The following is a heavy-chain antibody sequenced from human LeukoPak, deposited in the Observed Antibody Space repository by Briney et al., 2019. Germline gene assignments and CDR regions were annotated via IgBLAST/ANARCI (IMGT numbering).Heavy chain of an antibody. CDR2: INPSGGST. J-gene: IGHJ6*04. V-gene: IGHV1-46*01. CDR3: ATEGGLRFLEWLSKKGDTMDV. D-gene: IGHD3-3*01. CDR1: GYTFTSYY. Sequence: EASVKVSCKASGYTFTSYYMHWVRQAPGQGPEWMGIINPSGGSTSYAQKFQGRVTMTRDMSTSTVYMELSSLRSEDTAVYYCATEGGLRFLEWLSKKGDTMDVWGKGTTVTVSS.